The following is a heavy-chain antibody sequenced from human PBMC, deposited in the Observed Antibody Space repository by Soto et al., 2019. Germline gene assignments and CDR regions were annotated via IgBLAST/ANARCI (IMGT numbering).Heavy chain of an antibody. CDR2: IYYSGST. Sequence: SETLSLTCTVSGGSISSYYWSWIRQPPGKGLEWIGYIYYSGSTNYNPSLKSRFTISVDTSKNQFSLKLSSVTAADTAVYYCARHSVAGWFDPWGQGTLVTVSS. CDR3: ARHSVAGWFDP. V-gene: IGHV4-59*08. J-gene: IGHJ5*02. CDR1: GGSISSYY.